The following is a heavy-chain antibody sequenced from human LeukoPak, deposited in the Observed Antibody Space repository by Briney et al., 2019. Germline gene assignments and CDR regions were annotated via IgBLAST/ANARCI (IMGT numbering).Heavy chain of an antibody. CDR3: ARDRNGSGRPLPGWFDP. CDR1: GGSISSYY. J-gene: IGHJ5*02. V-gene: IGHV4-4*07. Sequence: SETLSLTCTVSGGSISSYYWSWIRQPAGKGLEWIGRIYTSGSTNYNPSLKSRVTMSVDTSKNQFSLKLSSVTAADTAVYYCARDRNGSGRPLPGWFDPWGQGTLVTVSS. CDR2: IYTSGST. D-gene: IGHD3-10*01.